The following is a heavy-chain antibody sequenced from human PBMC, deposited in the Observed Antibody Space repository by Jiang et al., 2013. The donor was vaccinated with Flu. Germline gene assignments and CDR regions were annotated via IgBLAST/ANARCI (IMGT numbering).Heavy chain of an antibody. D-gene: IGHD2-15*01. CDR3: ARGRPSVVVAAHPNYGMDV. V-gene: IGHV1-69*01. J-gene: IGHJ6*02. CDR2: IIPIFGTT. Sequence: GAEVKKPGSSVKVSCKASGGAFSSPAISWVRQAPGQGLEWMGGIIPIFGTTNYAEKFEGRVTIIADESTDTTYLEVSSLSSEDTAVYYCARGRPSVVVAAHPNYGMDVWGQGTTVTVSS. CDR1: GGAFSSPA.